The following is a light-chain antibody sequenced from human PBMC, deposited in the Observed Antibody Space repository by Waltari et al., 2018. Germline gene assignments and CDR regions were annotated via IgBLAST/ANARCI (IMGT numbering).Light chain of an antibody. CDR1: QTINSP. Sequence: EIVMTQSPATLSVSPGERAALSCMASQTINSPLAGYQLKPGQAPRLLMYLASTRATGIPARFSGSGSETEFTLTISSLQSEDFAVYSCQQYNNWPITFGQGTRLEIK. J-gene: IGKJ5*01. V-gene: IGKV3-15*01. CDR2: LAS. CDR3: QQYNNWPIT.